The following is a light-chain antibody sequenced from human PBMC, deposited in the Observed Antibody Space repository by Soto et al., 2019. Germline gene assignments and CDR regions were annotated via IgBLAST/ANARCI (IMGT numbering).Light chain of an antibody. CDR3: NSYTSSYTLV. J-gene: IGLJ2*01. CDR1: SSDVGGYNY. CDR2: EVS. Sequence: QSALTQPASVSGSPGQSITISCTGTSSDVGGYNYVSWYQQHPGKAPKLMIYEVSNRPSWVSNRFSGSKSGNTASLTISGLQPEDEADYYCNSYTSSYTLVFGGGTKVTVL. V-gene: IGLV2-14*01.